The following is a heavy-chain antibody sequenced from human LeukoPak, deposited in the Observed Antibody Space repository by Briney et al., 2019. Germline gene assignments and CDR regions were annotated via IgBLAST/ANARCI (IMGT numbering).Heavy chain of an antibody. J-gene: IGHJ1*01. CDR1: GGSFSGYY. CDR2: INRSGST. CDR3: ARVRYSYGLKPEGASKYFQH. D-gene: IGHD5-18*01. Sequence: NSSETLSLTCAVYGGSFSGYYWSWIRQPPGKGLEWIGEINRSGSTNYNPSLKSRVTISVDTSKNQFSLKLSSVTAADTAVYYCARVRYSYGLKPEGASKYFQHWGQGTLVTVSS. V-gene: IGHV4-34*01.